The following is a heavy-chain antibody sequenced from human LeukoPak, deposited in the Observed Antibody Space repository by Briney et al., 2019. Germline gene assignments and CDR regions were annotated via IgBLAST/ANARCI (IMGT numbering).Heavy chain of an antibody. CDR2: IYHSGST. V-gene: IGHV4-4*02. Sequence: SGTLSLTCAVSGGSISSSNWWSWVRQPPGKGLEWIGEIYHSGSTNYNPSLKSRVTISVDTSKNQFSLNPSSVTAADTAVYYCARGNIVDYWGQGTLVTVSS. J-gene: IGHJ4*02. CDR3: ARGNIVDY. D-gene: IGHD5-12*01. CDR1: GGSISSSNW.